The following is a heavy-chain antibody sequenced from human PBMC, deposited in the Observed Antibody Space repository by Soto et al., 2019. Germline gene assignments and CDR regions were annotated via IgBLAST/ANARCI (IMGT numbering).Heavy chain of an antibody. CDR3: AKDFTPDSRWDIDY. J-gene: IGHJ4*02. D-gene: IGHD1-26*01. V-gene: IGHV3-23*01. CDR1: GFTFSIYA. Sequence: EVQLLESGGGLVQPGGSLRLSCAASGFTFSIYAMNWVRQAPGKGREWVAGIIGAGAPYYADPVKGRFTISRDNSKNTLYLQMNSLRDEDTALYFCAKDFTPDSRWDIDYWGQGTLVTVSS. CDR2: IIGAGAP.